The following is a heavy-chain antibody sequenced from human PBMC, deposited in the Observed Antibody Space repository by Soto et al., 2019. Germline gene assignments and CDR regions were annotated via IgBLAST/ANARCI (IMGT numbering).Heavy chain of an antibody. D-gene: IGHD3-3*01. CDR3: AKGTTLFGVAPPLAPSDY. V-gene: IGHV3-23*01. J-gene: IGHJ4*02. Sequence: GGSRRLSCAASGFTFSSYAMSWVRQAPGKGLEWVSTVSVSGGTTYYADSVKGRFTISRDNPKNTLYLQMNSLRVEDTAAYYCAKGTTLFGVAPPLAPSDYWGQGTLVTVSS. CDR1: GFTFSSYA. CDR2: VSVSGGTT.